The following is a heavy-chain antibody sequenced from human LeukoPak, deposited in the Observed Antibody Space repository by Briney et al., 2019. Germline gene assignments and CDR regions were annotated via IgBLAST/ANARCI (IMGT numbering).Heavy chain of an antibody. Sequence: GGSLRLSCAASGFIFSTNYMTWVRQAPGKGLEWVSVIYSGGSTYYADSVKGKFTLSRDNSKNTLYLQMNSLKAEDTAVYYCARGNVIKFAQGSPLDFWGQGTLVTVSS. CDR1: GFIFSTNY. D-gene: IGHD3-10*01. V-gene: IGHV3-66*01. CDR3: ARGNVIKFAQGSPLDF. J-gene: IGHJ4*02. CDR2: IYSGGST.